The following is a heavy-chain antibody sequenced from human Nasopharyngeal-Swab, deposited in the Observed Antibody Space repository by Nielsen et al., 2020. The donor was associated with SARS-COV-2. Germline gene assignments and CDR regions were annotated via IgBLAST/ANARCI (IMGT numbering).Heavy chain of an antibody. V-gene: IGHV4-30-4*01. Sequence: SETLSLTCTVSGGSISSGDYYWSWIRQPPGKGLEWIGYIYYSGSTYYNPSLKSRVTISVDTSKDQFSLKLSSVTAVDTAVYYCARVFEAAAGLDYWGQGTLVTVSS. J-gene: IGHJ4*02. CDR3: ARVFEAAAGLDY. CDR1: GGSISSGDYY. CDR2: IYYSGST. D-gene: IGHD6-13*01.